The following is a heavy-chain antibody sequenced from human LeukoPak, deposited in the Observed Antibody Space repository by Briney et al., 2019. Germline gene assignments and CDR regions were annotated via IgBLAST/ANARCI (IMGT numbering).Heavy chain of an antibody. D-gene: IGHD3-3*01. CDR2: IYYSGST. CDR3: ARGQPEWLFSDAFDI. J-gene: IGHJ3*02. V-gene: IGHV4-59*01. CDR1: GGSISSYY. Sequence: SETLSLTCTVSGGSISSYYWSWIRQPPGKGLEWIGYIYYSGSTNYNPSLKSRVTISVDTSNNQFSLKLSSVTAADTAVYYCARGQPEWLFSDAFDIWGQGTMVTVSS.